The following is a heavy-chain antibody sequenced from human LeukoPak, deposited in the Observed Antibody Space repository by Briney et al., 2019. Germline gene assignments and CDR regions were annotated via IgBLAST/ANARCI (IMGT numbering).Heavy chain of an antibody. J-gene: IGHJ2*01. CDR2: IYYSGST. CDR3: ASGQTLLWFGEL. D-gene: IGHD3-10*01. Sequence: ASQTLSLTCTVSGGSISSGGYYWSWIRQHPGKGLEWIGYIYYSGSTYYNPSLKSRVTISVDTSKNQFSLKLSSVTAADTAVYYCASGQTLLWFGELWGRGTLVTVPS. CDR1: GGSISSGGYY. V-gene: IGHV4-31*03.